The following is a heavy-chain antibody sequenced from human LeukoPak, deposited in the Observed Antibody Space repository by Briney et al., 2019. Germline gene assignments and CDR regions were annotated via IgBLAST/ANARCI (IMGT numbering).Heavy chain of an antibody. CDR3: ARMRGELVVAAAIFDAMGV. V-gene: IGHV3-33*01. Sequence: GGSLRLSCAASGFTLNDFGMDWVRQAPGKGLGWVAFIWYDGNNKYYTDSVKGRFTISRDNSKNTLYLQMNSLRAEDTAVYYCARMRGELVVAAAIFDAMGVWGQGTTVTVSS. J-gene: IGHJ6*02. D-gene: IGHD2-2*01. CDR1: GFTLNDFG. CDR2: IWYDGNNK.